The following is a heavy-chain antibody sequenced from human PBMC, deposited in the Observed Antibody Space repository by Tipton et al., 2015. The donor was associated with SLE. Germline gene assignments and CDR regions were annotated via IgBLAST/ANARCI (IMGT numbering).Heavy chain of an antibody. CDR1: GGSFSGYY. CDR3: ARGIAVAGPFDY. CDR2: INRSGST. Sequence: TLSLTCAVYGGSFSGYYWSWIRQPPGKGLEWSGEINRSGSTNNNPSIKSRVTISVDTSKNQFSLKLSSVTAADTVVYYCARGIAVAGPFDYWGQGTLVTVSS. V-gene: IGHV4-34*01. J-gene: IGHJ4*02. D-gene: IGHD6-19*01.